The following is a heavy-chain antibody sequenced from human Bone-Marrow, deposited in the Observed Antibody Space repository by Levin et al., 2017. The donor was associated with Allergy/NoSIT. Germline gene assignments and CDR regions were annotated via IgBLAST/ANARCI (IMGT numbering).Heavy chain of an antibody. J-gene: IGHJ4*02. CDR2: ITSSSSTI. Sequence: GESLKISCAASGFTFSSYNMNWVRQAPGKGLEWVSYITSSSSTIYYADSVKGRFTISRDNAKNSLYLQMNSLRDEDTAVYYCARDKLSGTTCIDYWGQGTLVTVSS. CDR3: ARDKLSGTTCIDY. V-gene: IGHV3-48*02. D-gene: IGHD1-7*01. CDR1: GFTFSSYN.